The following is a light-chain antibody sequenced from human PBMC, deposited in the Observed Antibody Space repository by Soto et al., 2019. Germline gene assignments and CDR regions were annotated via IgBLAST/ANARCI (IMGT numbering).Light chain of an antibody. J-gene: IGLJ3*02. V-gene: IGLV2-11*01. CDR2: DVS. CDR1: SSDVGEYNY. Sequence: QSALTQPASVSGSPGQSITISCTGTSSDVGEYNYVSWYQHHPGNAPKLMIYDVSKRPSGVPDRFSGSKSGNTASLTISGLQAEDEANYYCFSYAGSRVFGGGTQLTVL. CDR3: FSYAGSRV.